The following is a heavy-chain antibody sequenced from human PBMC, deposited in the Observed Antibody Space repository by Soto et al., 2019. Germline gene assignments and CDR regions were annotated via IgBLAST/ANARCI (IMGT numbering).Heavy chain of an antibody. V-gene: IGHV3-21*01. D-gene: IGHD2-15*01. J-gene: IGHJ6*02. CDR3: ARDASGDYDHYGIDV. Sequence: SGGSLRLSCAASGFTFSSYSMNWVRQAPGKGLEWVSSISSSSSYIYYADSVKGRFTISRDNAKNSLYLQMNSLRAEDTAVYYCARDASGDYDHYGIDVWGQGTTVTVSS. CDR2: ISSSSSYI. CDR1: GFTFSSYS.